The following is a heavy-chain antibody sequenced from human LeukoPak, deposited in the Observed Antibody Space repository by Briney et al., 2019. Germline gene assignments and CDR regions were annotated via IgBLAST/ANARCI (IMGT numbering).Heavy chain of an antibody. CDR1: GFAFNSYV. Sequence: GGSLRLSCAASGFAFNSYVMNWVRQAPGKGLEWVSSITDSGTTSYYTDSVKGRFAISRDNSKSTLYLQMNSLRAEDTAVYHCAKDSTASGSYYGMDIWGQGTSVTVSS. V-gene: IGHV3-23*01. D-gene: IGHD6-19*01. J-gene: IGHJ6*02. CDR2: ITDSGTTS. CDR3: AKDSTASGSYYGMDI.